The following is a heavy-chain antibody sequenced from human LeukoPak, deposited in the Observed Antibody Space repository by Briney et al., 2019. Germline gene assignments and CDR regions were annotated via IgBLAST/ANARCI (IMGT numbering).Heavy chain of an antibody. CDR1: GGTFSSYA. D-gene: IGHD5-18*01. CDR2: IIPILGIA. CDR3: ARELGGYSYGFPSYYYYGMDV. V-gene: IGHV1-69*04. Sequence: ASVKVSCKASGGTFSSYAISWVRQAPGQGLEWMGRIIPILGIANYAQKFQGRVTITADKSTSTAYMELSSLRSEDTAVYYCARELGGYSYGFPSYYYYGMDVWGQGTTVTVSS. J-gene: IGHJ6*02.